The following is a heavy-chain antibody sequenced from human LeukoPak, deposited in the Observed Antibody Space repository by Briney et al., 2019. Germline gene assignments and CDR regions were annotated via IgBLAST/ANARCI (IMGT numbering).Heavy chain of an antibody. D-gene: IGHD2-2*01. CDR1: GYSFTSYW. CDR2: IYPGDSDT. V-gene: IGHV5-51*01. CDR3: ARIYCSSTSCYYYYYYYMDV. J-gene: IGHJ6*03. Sequence: GEPLKISCKASGYSFTSYWIGWVRQLPGKGLEWMGIIYPGDSDTRYSPSFQGQVTISADKSISTAYLQWSSLKASDTAMYYCARIYCSSTSCYYYYYYYMDVWGKGTTVTVSS.